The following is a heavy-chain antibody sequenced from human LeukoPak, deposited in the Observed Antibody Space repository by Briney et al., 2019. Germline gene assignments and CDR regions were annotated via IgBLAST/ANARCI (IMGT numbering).Heavy chain of an antibody. CDR1: GFTFSSYW. CDR2: INSDGSST. D-gene: IGHD2-2*01. CDR3: ARGYCSSTSCLGMDV. V-gene: IGHV3-74*01. Sequence: GGSLRLSCAASGFTFSSYWMHWVRQAPGKGLVWVSCINSDGSSTSYADSVKGRFTISRDNAKNTLYLQMNSLRAEDTAVYYCARGYCSSTSCLGMDVWGKGTTVTVSS. J-gene: IGHJ6*03.